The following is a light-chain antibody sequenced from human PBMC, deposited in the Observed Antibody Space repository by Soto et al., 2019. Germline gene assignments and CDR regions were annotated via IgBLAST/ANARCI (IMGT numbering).Light chain of an antibody. Sequence: DIQLTQSPSSLSASLGDRVTISCQASQDISNSLNWYQQKPGKAPKLLIYDASNLETGVPSRFSGSGSGTDFTFTISSLQPEDIATYYCQHCHSLPLTFGQGTRLEIK. J-gene: IGKJ5*01. CDR2: DAS. CDR3: QHCHSLPLT. V-gene: IGKV1-33*01. CDR1: QDISNS.